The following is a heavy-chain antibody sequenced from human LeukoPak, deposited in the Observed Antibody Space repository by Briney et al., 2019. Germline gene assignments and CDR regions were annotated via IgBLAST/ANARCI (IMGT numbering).Heavy chain of an antibody. D-gene: IGHD1-7*01. CDR1: GFTVSSNY. J-gene: IGHJ6*03. V-gene: IGHV3-53*01. CDR2: IYSGGST. Sequence: GGSLRLSCAASGFTVSSNYMSWVRQAPGKGLEWVSVIYSGGSTYYADSVKDRFTISRDNSKNTLYLQMNSLRAEDTALYYCAKGGPELKYYYYYMDVWGKGTTVTVSS. CDR3: AKGGPELKYYYYYMDV.